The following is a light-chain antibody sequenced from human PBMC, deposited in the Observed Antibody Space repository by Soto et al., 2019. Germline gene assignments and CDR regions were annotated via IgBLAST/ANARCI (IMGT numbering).Light chain of an antibody. Sequence: EIVLTQSPATLSLSPGERATLSCRASQSVSSYLAWFQQKPGQAPRLLIYDASNRATSIPASFSGSGSGTAFTLTIISLEPEDFAVYYCQQPNNWPLTFGQGTRLEIK. V-gene: IGKV3-11*01. J-gene: IGKJ5*01. CDR2: DAS. CDR3: QQPNNWPLT. CDR1: QSVSSY.